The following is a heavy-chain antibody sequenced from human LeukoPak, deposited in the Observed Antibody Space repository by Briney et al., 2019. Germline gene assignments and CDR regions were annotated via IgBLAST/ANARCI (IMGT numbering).Heavy chain of an antibody. CDR2: ISWNSGSI. CDR3: AKDMGSRWEDAFDI. Sequence: GGSLRLSCAASGFTFDDYAMHWVRQAPGKGLEWVSGISWNSGSIGYADSVKGRFTISRDNAKNSLYLQMNSLRAEDTALYYCAKDMGSRWEDAFDIWGQGTMVTVSS. V-gene: IGHV3-9*01. J-gene: IGHJ3*02. CDR1: GFTFDDYA. D-gene: IGHD1-26*01.